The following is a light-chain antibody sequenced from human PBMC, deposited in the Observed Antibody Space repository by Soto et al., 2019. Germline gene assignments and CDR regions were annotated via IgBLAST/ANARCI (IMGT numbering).Light chain of an antibody. J-gene: IGKJ1*01. CDR3: QQYANYPRT. CDR2: KAS. V-gene: IGKV1-5*03. Sequence: DIQMTQSPSTLSASVGDRVTITCRASQSISSWLAWYQQKPGKAPNLLIYKASSLESGVPSRFSGSGSGAEFTLTISSLQSDDFATYYCQQYANYPRTFGQGTRVEI. CDR1: QSISSW.